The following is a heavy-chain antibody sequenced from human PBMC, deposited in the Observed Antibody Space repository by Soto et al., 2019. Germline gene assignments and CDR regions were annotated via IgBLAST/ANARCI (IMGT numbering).Heavy chain of an antibody. V-gene: IGHV3-30-3*01. CDR2: ISYDGSNK. J-gene: IGHJ6*02. Sequence: QVQLVESGGGVVQPGRSLRLSCAASGFTFSSYAMHWVRQAPGKGLEWVAVISYDGSNKYYADSVKGRFTISRDNSKNTLYLQMNSLRAEDTAVYYCASDAIDSGYSSSWYHYGMDVWGQGTTVTVSS. CDR1: GFTFSSYA. D-gene: IGHD6-13*01. CDR3: ASDAIDSGYSSSWYHYGMDV.